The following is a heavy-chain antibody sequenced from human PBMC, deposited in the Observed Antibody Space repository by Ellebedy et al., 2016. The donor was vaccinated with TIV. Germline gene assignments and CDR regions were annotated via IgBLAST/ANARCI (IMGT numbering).Heavy chain of an antibody. CDR3: ATDRRSHYASGSLYYYYYMDV. D-gene: IGHD3-10*01. CDR1: GYTLTELS. Sequence: AASVKVSCKVSGYTLTELSMHWVRQAPGKGLEWMGGFDPEDGETIYAQKFQGRVTMTEDTSTDTAYMELSSLRSEDTAVYYCATDRRSHYASGSLYYYYYMDVWGKGTTVTVSS. J-gene: IGHJ6*03. CDR2: FDPEDGET. V-gene: IGHV1-24*01.